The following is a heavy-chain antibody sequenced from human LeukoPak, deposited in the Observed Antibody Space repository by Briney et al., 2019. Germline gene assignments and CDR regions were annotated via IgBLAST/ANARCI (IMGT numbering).Heavy chain of an antibody. CDR3: ATCRAAFDP. CDR2: IYYSGST. V-gene: IGHV4-59*08. D-gene: IGHD2-15*01. CDR1: GGSISSYY. J-gene: IGHJ5*02. Sequence: SETLSLTCTVSGGSISSYYWSWIRQPPGKGLEWIGYIYYSGSTNYNPSLKSRVTVSVDTSKNQFSLKLSSVTAADTAVYYCATCRAAFDPWGQGTLVTVSS.